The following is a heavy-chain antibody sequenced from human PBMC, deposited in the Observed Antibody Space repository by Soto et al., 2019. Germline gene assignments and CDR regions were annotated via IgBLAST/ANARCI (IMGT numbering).Heavy chain of an antibody. J-gene: IGHJ5*02. D-gene: IGHD6-19*01. Sequence: SGPTLVNPTQTLTLTCIFSGFSLRTSGVGVGWIRQPPGKALEWLGFIYWNDDKRYSPSLKSRLTITKNTSKNQVVLTMTNMDPGDTATYYCAKGGSSGWYGWFDPWGQGTLVIFAS. V-gene: IGHV2-5*01. CDR1: GFSLRTSGVG. CDR2: IYWNDDK. CDR3: AKGGSSGWYGWFDP.